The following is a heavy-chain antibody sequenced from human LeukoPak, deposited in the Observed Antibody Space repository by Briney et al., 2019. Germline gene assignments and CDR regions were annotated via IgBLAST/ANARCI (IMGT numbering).Heavy chain of an antibody. Sequence: GGSLRLSCAASGFTFRSYGIHWVRQAPGMGLEWVAVISSDGRTTYYADSVKGRFVISRDNSKNTLYVQMNSLRAEDTAVYYCAKEGAVAGSMWFDYWGQGTLVTVSS. J-gene: IGHJ4*02. CDR1: GFTFRSYG. V-gene: IGHV3-30*18. CDR3: AKEGAVAGSMWFDY. D-gene: IGHD6-19*01. CDR2: ISSDGRTT.